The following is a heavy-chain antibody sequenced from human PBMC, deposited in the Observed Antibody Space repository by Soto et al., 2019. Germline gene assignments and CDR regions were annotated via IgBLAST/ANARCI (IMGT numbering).Heavy chain of an antibody. D-gene: IGHD1-26*01. CDR3: ASASLGDVSDC. Sequence: QVQLQESGPGLMKPSETLSLTCTVSGGSVSSGSYYWSWIRQPPGQGLEWIGYIYYSGSTKYNPSLKRRVTISVNPPKTQCTLNRSSVTAADTPVYYCASASLGDVSDCWGQGTLGTVSS. J-gene: IGHJ4*02. CDR2: IYYSGST. CDR1: GGSVSSGSYY. V-gene: IGHV4-61*01.